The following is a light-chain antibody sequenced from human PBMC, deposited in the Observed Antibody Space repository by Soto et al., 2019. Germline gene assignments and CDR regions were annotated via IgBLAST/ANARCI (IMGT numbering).Light chain of an antibody. V-gene: IGKV3-20*01. CDR1: QSVTKS. Sequence: EIVLTQSPGTLSLSPRERATLSCRASQSVTKSLAWYQQKPGQAPRLLIYGASSRATGIPDRFSGSGSGTDFTLTISRLEPEDFALYYCQQYNSWRAFGQGTKVEI. CDR2: GAS. J-gene: IGKJ1*01. CDR3: QQYNSWRA.